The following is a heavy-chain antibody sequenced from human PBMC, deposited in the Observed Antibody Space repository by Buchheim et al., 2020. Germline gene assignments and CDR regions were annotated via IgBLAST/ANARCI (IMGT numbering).Heavy chain of an antibody. D-gene: IGHD4-17*01. CDR2: INHSGST. CDR3: ARHYGDLGNCYCYMDV. V-gene: IGHV4-34*01. CDR1: GGSFSGYY. J-gene: IGHJ6*03. Sequence: QVQLQQWGAGLLKPSETLSLTCAVYGGSFSGYYWSWIRQPPGKGLEWIGEINHSGSTNYNPSLKSRVTISVDTSKNQFSLNLSSVTAADTAVYYCARHYGDLGNCYCYMDVWSKGTT.